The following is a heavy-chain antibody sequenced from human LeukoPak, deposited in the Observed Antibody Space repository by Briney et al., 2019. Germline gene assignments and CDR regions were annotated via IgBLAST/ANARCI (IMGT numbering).Heavy chain of an antibody. CDR2: INPNSGGT. D-gene: IGHD3-22*01. CDR3: ARDHSSGRGGWFDP. J-gene: IGHJ5*02. Sequence: ASVKVSCKASSYTFTSYGISWVRQAPGQGLEWMGWINPNSGGTNYAQKFQGRVTMTRDTSISTAYMELSRLRSDDTAVYYCARDHSSGRGGWFDPWGQGTLVTVSS. CDR1: SYTFTSYG. V-gene: IGHV1-2*02.